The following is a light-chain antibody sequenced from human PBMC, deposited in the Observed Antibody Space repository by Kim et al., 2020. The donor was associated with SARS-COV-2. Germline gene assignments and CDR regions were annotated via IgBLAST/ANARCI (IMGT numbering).Light chain of an antibody. V-gene: IGLV6-57*02. CDR2: EDN. CDR1: SGSFASNY. Sequence: RVTIFCSGSSGSFASNYVQWSQQRPGSAPTTVIYEDNQRPSGVPDRFSGSIDSSSNSASLTISGLKTEDEADYYCQSYDSSNHVVFGGGTKLTVL. J-gene: IGLJ2*01. CDR3: QSYDSSNHVV.